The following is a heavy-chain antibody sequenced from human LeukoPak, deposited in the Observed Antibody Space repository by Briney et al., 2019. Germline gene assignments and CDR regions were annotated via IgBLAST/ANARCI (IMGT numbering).Heavy chain of an antibody. V-gene: IGHV3-23*01. CDR3: AKLKVGADSSGFRHFDY. D-gene: IGHD3-22*01. J-gene: IGHJ4*02. CDR2: ISGSGGST. Sequence: GGSLRLSCAASGFTFSSYAMSWVRQAPGKGLEWVSAISGSGGSTYYADSVKGRFTISRDNSKNTLYLQMNSLRAEDTAVYYCAKLKVGADSSGFRHFDYWGQGTLVTVSS. CDR1: GFTFSSYA.